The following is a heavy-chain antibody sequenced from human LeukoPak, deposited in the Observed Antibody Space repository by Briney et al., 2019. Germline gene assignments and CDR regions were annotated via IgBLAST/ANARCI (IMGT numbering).Heavy chain of an antibody. J-gene: IGHJ4*02. Sequence: PGGSLRLSCAASGFTVSSNYMSWVRQAPGKGLEWVSVIYSGGSTYYADSVKGRFTISRDNSKNTLYLQMNSLKTEDTAVYYCTTGVNYYDSSGYSRFDYWGQGTLVTVSS. CDR2: IYSGGST. CDR1: GFTVSSNY. CDR3: TTGVNYYDSSGYSRFDY. V-gene: IGHV3-66*01. D-gene: IGHD3-22*01.